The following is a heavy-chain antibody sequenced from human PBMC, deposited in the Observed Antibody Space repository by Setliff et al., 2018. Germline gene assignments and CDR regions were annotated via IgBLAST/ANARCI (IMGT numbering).Heavy chain of an antibody. CDR2: IYPSDSDT. Sequence: PGESLKISCKTFGYTFTNFWIGWVRQMPGKGLEWMGIIYPSDSDTRYSPSFQGQVTISADKSISTAYLQWGSLKASDTAIYYCARDDTAGGGDYWGQGTLVTVSS. V-gene: IGHV5-51*01. J-gene: IGHJ4*02. D-gene: IGHD3-16*01. CDR1: GYTFTNFW. CDR3: ARDDTAGGGDY.